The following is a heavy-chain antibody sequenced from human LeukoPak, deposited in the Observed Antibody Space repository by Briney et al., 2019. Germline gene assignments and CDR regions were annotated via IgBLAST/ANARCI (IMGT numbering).Heavy chain of an antibody. CDR1: GFIYGNYW. CDR3: ATDRGWRTSGYYLYYFEY. D-gene: IGHD3-3*01. V-gene: IGHV3-7*01. J-gene: IGHJ4*02. Sequence: GGSLRLSCRGSGFIYGNYWMTWVRQAPGKGLEWVASIKHDGSEKYYVDSVRGRFTISRDNTMNSLYLQMSSLRAEDTAVYYCATDRGWRTSGYYLYYFEYWGQGTLVTYSS. CDR2: IKHDGSEK.